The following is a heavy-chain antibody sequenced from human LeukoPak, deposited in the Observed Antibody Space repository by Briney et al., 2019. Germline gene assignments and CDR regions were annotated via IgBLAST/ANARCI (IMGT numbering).Heavy chain of an antibody. CDR1: GYSISSGYY. Sequence: SETLSLTCTVSGYSISSGYYWGWIRQPPGKGLEWIGSVYHSGSTYYNPSLKSRVTISVDTSKNQFSLKLSSVTAADTAVYYCARDQKYYYDSSGPNWFDPWGQGTLVTVSS. CDR2: VYHSGST. D-gene: IGHD3-22*01. CDR3: ARDQKYYYDSSGPNWFDP. J-gene: IGHJ5*02. V-gene: IGHV4-38-2*02.